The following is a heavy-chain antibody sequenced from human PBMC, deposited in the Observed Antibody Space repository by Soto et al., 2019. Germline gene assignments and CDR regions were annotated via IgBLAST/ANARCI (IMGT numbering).Heavy chain of an antibody. Sequence: QVQLVESGGGVVQPGRSLRLSCADSGFTFSSYGMHWVRQAPGKGLEWVAVISYDGSNKYYADSVKGRFTISRDNSKNTLYLQMNSLRAEDTAVYYCAKVASGGNSAPYFQHWGQGTLVTVSS. J-gene: IGHJ1*01. V-gene: IGHV3-30*18. CDR3: AKVASGGNSAPYFQH. D-gene: IGHD2-21*02. CDR1: GFTFSSYG. CDR2: ISYDGSNK.